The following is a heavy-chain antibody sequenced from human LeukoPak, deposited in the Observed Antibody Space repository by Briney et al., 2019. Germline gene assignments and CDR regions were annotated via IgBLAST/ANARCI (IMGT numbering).Heavy chain of an antibody. J-gene: IGHJ4*02. D-gene: IGHD3-9*01. CDR2: IYYSGST. CDR3: ARVRYFDWFLAPFDY. CDR1: GGSIGSYY. Sequence: SETLSLTCTVSGGSIGSYYWSWIRQPPGKGLEWIGYIYYSGSTNYNPSLKSRVTISVDTSKNQFSLKLSSVTAADTAVYYCARVRYFDWFLAPFDYWGQGTLVTVSS. V-gene: IGHV4-59*01.